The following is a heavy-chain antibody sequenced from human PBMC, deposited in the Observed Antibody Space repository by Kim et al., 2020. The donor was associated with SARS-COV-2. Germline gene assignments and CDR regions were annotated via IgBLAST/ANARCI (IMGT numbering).Heavy chain of an antibody. CDR3: ARDSYYDSSGYYAGGFDI. CDR2: IIPIFGTA. J-gene: IGHJ3*02. CDR1: GGTFSSYA. V-gene: IGHV1-69*13. D-gene: IGHD3-22*01. Sequence: SVKVSCKASGGTFSSYAISWVRQAPGQGLEWMGGIIPIFGTANYAQKFQGRVTITADESTSTAYMELSSLRSEDTAVYYCARDSYYDSSGYYAGGFDIWGQGTMVTVSS.